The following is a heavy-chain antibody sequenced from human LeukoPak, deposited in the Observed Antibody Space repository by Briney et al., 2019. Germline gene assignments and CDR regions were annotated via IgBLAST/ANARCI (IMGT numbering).Heavy chain of an antibody. V-gene: IGHV4-31*03. CDR2: IYYSGST. CDR3: ARGGSSLFFDY. J-gene: IGHJ4*02. D-gene: IGHD2/OR15-2a*01. CDR1: GGSISRGGYY. Sequence: SETLSLTCTVSGGSISRGGYYWNWIRQRPGKGLEWIGYIYYSGSTYYNPSLKSRVIISGDTSKNQFSLNLSSVTAADTAMYYCARGGSSLFFDYWGQGTLVTVSS.